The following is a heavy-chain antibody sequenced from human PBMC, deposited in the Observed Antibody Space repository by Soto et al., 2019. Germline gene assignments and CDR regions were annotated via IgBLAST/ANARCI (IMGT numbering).Heavy chain of an antibody. CDR3: ARGPSGGGSGYADY. CDR2: IIPIFGTA. Sequence: QVQLVQSGAEVKKPGSSVKVSCKASGGTFSSYAISWVRQAPGQGLEWMGGIIPIFGTANYAQKFQGRVTITADESKSTVYMEVSSLRCEDTAVYYCARGPSGGGSGYADYCGQGTLVSVSS. D-gene: IGHD3-22*01. J-gene: IGHJ4*02. V-gene: IGHV1-69*01. CDR1: GGTFSSYA.